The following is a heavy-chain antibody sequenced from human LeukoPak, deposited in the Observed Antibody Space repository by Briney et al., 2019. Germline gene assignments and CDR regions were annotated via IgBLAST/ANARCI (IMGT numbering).Heavy chain of an antibody. CDR2: ISSSSSFI. CDR3: ARANSGSHQTYYFDY. CDR1: GFTFSSYS. D-gene: IGHD1-26*01. V-gene: IGHV3-21*01. J-gene: IGHJ4*02. Sequence: GGSLRLSCAASGFTFSSYSMNWVRQAPGKGLEWVSSISSSSSFIYYADSVKGRFTISRDNAKNSLYLQMNSLRAEDTAVYYCARANSGSHQTYYFDYWGQGTLVTVSS.